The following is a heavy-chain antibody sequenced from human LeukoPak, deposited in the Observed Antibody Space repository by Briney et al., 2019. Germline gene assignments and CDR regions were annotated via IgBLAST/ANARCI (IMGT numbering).Heavy chain of an antibody. J-gene: IGHJ4*02. CDR2: FDPEDGET. D-gene: IGHD1-14*01. CDR3: ATLGIYARVAFDY. V-gene: IGHV1-24*01. CDR1: GYTLTELS. Sequence: ASVKVSCKVSGYTLTELSMHWVRQAPGKGLEWMGGFDPEDGETIYAQEFQGRVTMTEDTSTDTAHMELSSLRSEDTAVYYCATLGIYARVAFDYWGQGTLVTVSS.